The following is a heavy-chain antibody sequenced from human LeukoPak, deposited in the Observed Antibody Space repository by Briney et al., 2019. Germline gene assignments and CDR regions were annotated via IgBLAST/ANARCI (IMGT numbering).Heavy chain of an antibody. D-gene: IGHD6-13*01. CDR3: ARATGQGSSWYDY. CDR2: IYYSGST. CDR1: GGSISSGGYS. Sequence: SQTLSLTCAVSGGSISSGGYSWSWIRQPPGKGLEWIGYIYYSGSTYYNPSLKSRVTISVDTSKNQFSLKLSSVTAADTAVYYCARATGQGSSWYDYWGQGTLVTVSS. J-gene: IGHJ4*02. V-gene: IGHV4-30-2*05.